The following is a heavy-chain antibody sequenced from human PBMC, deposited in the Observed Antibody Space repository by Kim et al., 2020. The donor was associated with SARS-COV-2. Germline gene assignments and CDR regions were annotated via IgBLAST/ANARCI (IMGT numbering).Heavy chain of an antibody. J-gene: IGHJ5*02. CDR2: INHSGST. D-gene: IGHD2-2*02. CDR3: ARGRVPGRVVPAAIGNWFDP. V-gene: IGHV4-34*01. CDR1: GGSFSGYY. Sequence: SETLSLTCAVYGGSFSGYYWSWIRQPPGKGLEWIGEINHSGSTNYNPSLKSRVTISVDTSKNQFSLKLSSVTAADTAVYYCARGRVPGRVVPAAIGNWFDPWGQGTLVTVSS.